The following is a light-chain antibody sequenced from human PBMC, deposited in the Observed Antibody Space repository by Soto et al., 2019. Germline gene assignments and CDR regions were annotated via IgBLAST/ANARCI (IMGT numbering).Light chain of an antibody. CDR1: SSDVGAYNY. Sequence: QSALTQPASVSGSPGQSITISCAGTSSDVGAYNYVSWFQQHPDKAPKLLIYEVTNRPSGVSNRFSGSKSGNTASLTICGRQAGAEGGYQGCSYPSSSNWVFGGGTMRTVL. CDR2: EVT. CDR3: CSYPSSSNWV. V-gene: IGLV2-14*01. J-gene: IGLJ3*02.